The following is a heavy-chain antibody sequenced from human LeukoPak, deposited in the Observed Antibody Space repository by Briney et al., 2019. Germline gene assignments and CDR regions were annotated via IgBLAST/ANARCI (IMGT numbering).Heavy chain of an antibody. V-gene: IGHV4-30-4*01. D-gene: IGHD1-26*01. J-gene: IGHJ4*02. Sequence: PSEALSLTCTASVGSISSGDYYWSWIRQPPGKGLEWIGYIYFSGSTYYNPSLKSRLTMSIDTSKNQFSLRLNSVAAADTAVYFCARAHIVGATVDYWGQGTLVTVSS. CDR3: ARAHIVGATVDY. CDR2: IYFSGST. CDR1: VGSISSGDYY.